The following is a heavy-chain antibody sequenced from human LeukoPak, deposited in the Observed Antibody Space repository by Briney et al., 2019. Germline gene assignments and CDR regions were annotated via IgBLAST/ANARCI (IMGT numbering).Heavy chain of an antibody. Sequence: ASVKVSCKASGYIFNDFYIYWVRQAPGQGLEWMGWIHPNNGGTKFAQKFQGRVTLTSDTSISTVYMELKRLGSDDTALFYCARAADSYCGADCYFSYFDTWGQGTLVTVSS. CDR3: ARAADSYCGADCYFSYFDT. V-gene: IGHV1-2*02. CDR1: GYIFNDFY. CDR2: IHPNNGGT. D-gene: IGHD2-21*02. J-gene: IGHJ5*02.